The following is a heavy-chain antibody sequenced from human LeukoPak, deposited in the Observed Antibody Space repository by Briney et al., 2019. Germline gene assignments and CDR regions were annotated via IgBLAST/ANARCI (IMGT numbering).Heavy chain of an antibody. CDR1: GFSFSSYS. Sequence: PGGSLRLSCAASGFSFSSYSMNWVRQAPGKGLEWVSSISSYSSYIYYADSVKGRFTISRDNAKNSLYLQMNSLRAEDTAVYYCARDFSGSNWFDPWGQGTLVTVSS. V-gene: IGHV3-21*01. CDR2: ISSYSSYI. D-gene: IGHD2/OR15-2a*01. CDR3: ARDFSGSNWFDP. J-gene: IGHJ5*02.